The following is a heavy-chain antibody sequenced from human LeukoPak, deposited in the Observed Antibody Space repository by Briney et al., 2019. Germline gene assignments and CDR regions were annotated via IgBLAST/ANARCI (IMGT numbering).Heavy chain of an antibody. CDR3: ARDLGIPYGMDV. CDR1: GCTFTGYY. V-gene: IGHV1-2*02. Sequence: ASVKVSCKASGCTFTGYYMHWVRQAPGQGLEWMGWINPNSGGTNYAQKFQGRVTMTRDPSISTAYMELSRLRSDDTAVYYCARDLGIPYGMDVWGQGTTVTVSS. J-gene: IGHJ6*02. CDR2: INPNSGGT. D-gene: IGHD7-27*01.